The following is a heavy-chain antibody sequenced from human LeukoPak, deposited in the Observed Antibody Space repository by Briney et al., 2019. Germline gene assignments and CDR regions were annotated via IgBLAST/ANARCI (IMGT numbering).Heavy chain of an antibody. Sequence: SETLSLTCTVSGDSISSSSYYWDWIRQPPGKGLEWIGSIYYSGSTYYNPSLKSRVTISVDTSKNQFSQKLTSVTAADTAVYYCARHGRRMVRGNYYFDYWGQGTLVTVSS. CDR2: IYYSGST. CDR1: GDSISSSSYY. J-gene: IGHJ4*02. V-gene: IGHV4-39*01. D-gene: IGHD3-10*01. CDR3: ARHGRRMVRGNYYFDY.